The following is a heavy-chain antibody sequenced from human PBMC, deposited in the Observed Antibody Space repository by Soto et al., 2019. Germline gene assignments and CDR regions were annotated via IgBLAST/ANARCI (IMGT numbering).Heavy chain of an antibody. V-gene: IGHV4-38-2*02. CDR2: VYRSGAA. J-gene: IGHJ4*02. D-gene: IGHD3-22*01. Sequence: SETLSLTCTVSGYSISTGYYCAWVRQSPGKGLEWIGVVYRSGAAYYSPTLKSRVTISVDTSKNQFSLHLKSVTAADAAVYYCARVRYYYDSSGYPPILLKYYFDYWGQGTLVTVS. CDR1: GYSISTGYY. CDR3: ARVRYYYDSSGYPPILLKYYFDY.